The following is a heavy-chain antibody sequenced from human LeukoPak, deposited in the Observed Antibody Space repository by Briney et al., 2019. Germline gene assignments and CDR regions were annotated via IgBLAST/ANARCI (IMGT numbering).Heavy chain of an antibody. J-gene: IGHJ2*01. D-gene: IGHD6-13*01. Sequence: SETLSLTCTVSGGSISSYYWSWIRQPAGKGLEWIGRIYTSGSTNYNPSLKSRVTISGDTSKNQFSLKLSSVTAADTAMYYCARDKGLAAAGHWYFDLWGRGTLVTVSS. V-gene: IGHV4-4*07. CDR3: ARDKGLAAAGHWYFDL. CDR1: GGSISSYY. CDR2: IYTSGST.